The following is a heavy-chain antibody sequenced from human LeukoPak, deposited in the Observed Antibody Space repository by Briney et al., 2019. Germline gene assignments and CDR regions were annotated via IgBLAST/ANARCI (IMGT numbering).Heavy chain of an antibody. CDR3: AKGLVRGIVVVPAAIFRDYYYYYGMDV. CDR1: GFTFSGYA. V-gene: IGHV3-23*01. Sequence: GVSLRLSCAASGFTFSGYAMSWVRQAPGKGLEWVSAISGSGGSTYYADSVKGRFTISRDNSKNTLYLQMNSLRAEDTAVYYCAKGLVRGIVVVPAAIFRDYYYYYGMDVWGQGTTVTVSS. J-gene: IGHJ6*02. CDR2: ISGSGGST. D-gene: IGHD2-2*01.